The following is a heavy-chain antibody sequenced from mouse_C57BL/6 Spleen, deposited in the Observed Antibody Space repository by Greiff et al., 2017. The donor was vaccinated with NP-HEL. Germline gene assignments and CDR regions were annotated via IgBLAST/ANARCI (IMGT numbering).Heavy chain of an antibody. D-gene: IGHD3-3*01. CDR1: GYTFTSYT. Sequence: VKLVESGAELARPGASVKMYCKASGYTFTSYTMHWVKQRPGQGLEWIGYINPSSGYTKYNQKFKDKATLTADKSSSTAYMQLSSLTSEDSAVYYCASAGTGAMDYWGQGTSVTVSS. V-gene: IGHV1-4*01. CDR3: ASAGTGAMDY. J-gene: IGHJ4*01. CDR2: INPSSGYT.